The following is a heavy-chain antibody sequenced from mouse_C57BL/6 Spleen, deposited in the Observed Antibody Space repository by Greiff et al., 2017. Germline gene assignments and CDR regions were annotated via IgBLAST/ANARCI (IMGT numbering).Heavy chain of an antibody. D-gene: IGHD1-1*01. Sequence: VQLKESGPGLVKPSQSLSLTCSVTGYSITSGYYWNWIRQFPGNKLEWMGYISYDDSNNYNPSLKNRISITRDTSKNQFFLNLNSVTTEDTATYYCARDHYYGSSYWYFDVWGTGTTVTVSS. CDR2: ISYDDSN. V-gene: IGHV3-6*01. CDR1: GYSITSGYY. CDR3: ARDHYYGSSYWYFDV. J-gene: IGHJ1*03.